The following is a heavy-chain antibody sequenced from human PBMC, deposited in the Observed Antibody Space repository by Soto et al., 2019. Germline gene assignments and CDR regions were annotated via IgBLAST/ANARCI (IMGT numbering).Heavy chain of an antibody. CDR2: TYYRSRWYN. CDR1: GDRDSRTRAA. D-gene: IGHD1-7*01. V-gene: IGHV6-1*01. J-gene: IGHJ6*03. CDR3: AGTTSHQWYYMDV. Sequence: QALPLTCDISGDRDSRTRAASNWKRKSPSRGLEWLARTYYRSRWYNDYAVSVRSRITVNPDTSKNQFSLQLTSVTPEDTTVYYCAGTTSHQWYYMDVWGKGTTVTVSS.